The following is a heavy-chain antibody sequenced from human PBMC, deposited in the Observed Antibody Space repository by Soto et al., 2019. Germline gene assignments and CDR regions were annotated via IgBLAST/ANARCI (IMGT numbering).Heavy chain of an antibody. Sequence: EVQLVESGGGLVKPGGSLRLSCAASGFTFSSYSMNWVRQAPGKGLEWVSSISSGSDYIFYADSVKGRFTISRDNAKNSLFLQMNSLTAEAAAVYDCARAPVGDAFNVWGQGTVVTVSS. V-gene: IGHV3-21*01. CDR1: GFTFSSYS. J-gene: IGHJ3*01. CDR2: ISSGSDYI. CDR3: ARAPVGDAFNV.